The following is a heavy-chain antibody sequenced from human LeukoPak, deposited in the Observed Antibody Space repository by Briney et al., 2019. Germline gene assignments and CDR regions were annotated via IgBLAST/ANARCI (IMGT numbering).Heavy chain of an antibody. V-gene: IGHV3-30-3*01. J-gene: IGHJ5*02. CDR3: ARDSSPWYYYDRSGSSGFDP. CDR1: GFTFSSYA. Sequence: PGGSLRLSCAASGFTFSSYAIHWVRQAPGKGLEWVAVIAYDGGNKYYADSVEGRFTISRDNSKNTLFLQMNSLRAEDTAVYYCARDSSPWYYYDRSGSSGFDPWGQGTLVTVSS. D-gene: IGHD3-22*01. CDR2: IAYDGGNK.